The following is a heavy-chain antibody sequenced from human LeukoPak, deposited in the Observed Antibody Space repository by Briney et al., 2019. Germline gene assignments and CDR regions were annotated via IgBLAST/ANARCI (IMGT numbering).Heavy chain of an antibody. V-gene: IGHV4-59*05. CDR2: IYYSGST. D-gene: IGHD6-13*01. CDR1: GGSISSYY. CDR3: ARHRRIAAAGTGPRGHLDY. J-gene: IGHJ4*02. Sequence: PSETLSLTCTVSGGSISSYYLSWIRQPPGKGLEWIGSIYYSGSTYYNPSLKSRVTISVDTSKNQFSLKLSSVTAADTAVYYCARHRRIAAAGTGPRGHLDYWGQGTLVTVSS.